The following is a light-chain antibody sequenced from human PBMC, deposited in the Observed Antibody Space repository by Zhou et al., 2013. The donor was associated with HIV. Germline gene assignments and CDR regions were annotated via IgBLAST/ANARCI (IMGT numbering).Light chain of an antibody. V-gene: IGKV3-15*01. Sequence: EIVMTQSPATLSVSPGERVTLSCRASQSVSSALAWYQQKTGQAPRLLIYGASTRATGIPAKFSGSGSGTEFTLTIDKLEPEDFAVYYCHHYGRSPCTFGQGTKLEIK. CDR2: GAS. CDR1: QSVSSA. J-gene: IGKJ2*02. CDR3: HHYGRSPCT.